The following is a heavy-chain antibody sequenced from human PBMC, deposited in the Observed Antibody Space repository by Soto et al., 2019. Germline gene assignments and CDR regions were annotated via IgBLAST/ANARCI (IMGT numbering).Heavy chain of an antibody. D-gene: IGHD3-16*02. Sequence: GSGPTLVNPTETLALTCTVSGFSLSNARMGVSWIRQPPGKALEWLAHIFSNDEKSYSTSLKSRLTISKDTSKSQVVLTMTNMDPVDTATYYCARIKVHYDYIWGSYRLAPDAFDIWGQGTMVTVSS. CDR1: GFSLSNARMG. CDR3: ARIKVHYDYIWGSYRLAPDAFDI. CDR2: IFSNDEK. V-gene: IGHV2-26*01. J-gene: IGHJ3*02.